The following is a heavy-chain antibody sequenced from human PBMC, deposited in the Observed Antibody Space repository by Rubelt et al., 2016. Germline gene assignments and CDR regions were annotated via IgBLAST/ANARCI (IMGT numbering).Heavy chain of an antibody. CDR3: ARVYGDCFWFDP. J-gene: IGHJ5*02. Sequence: QVQLVQSGAEVKKPGASVKVSCKASGYTFTGYYMHWVRQAPGQGLEWMGWISAYNGNTNYAQELRGCVAMTTDTSTSTAYMGLRSLRSDDTAVYYCARVYGDCFWFDPWGQGTLVTVSS. CDR2: ISAYNGNT. D-gene: IGHD4-17*01. CDR1: GYTFTGYY. V-gene: IGHV1-18*04.